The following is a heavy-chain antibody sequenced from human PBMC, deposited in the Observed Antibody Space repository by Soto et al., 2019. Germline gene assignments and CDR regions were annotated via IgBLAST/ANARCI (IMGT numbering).Heavy chain of an antibody. Sequence: ASETLSLTCTVSGGSISSYYWSWIRQPPGKGLEWIGYIYYSGSTNYNPSLKSRVTISVDTSKNQFSLKLSSVTAADTAVYYCARVYDEQWLEFDYWGQGTLVTVSS. CDR3: ARVYDEQWLEFDY. CDR1: GGSISSYY. J-gene: IGHJ4*02. CDR2: IYYSGST. V-gene: IGHV4-59*01. D-gene: IGHD6-19*01.